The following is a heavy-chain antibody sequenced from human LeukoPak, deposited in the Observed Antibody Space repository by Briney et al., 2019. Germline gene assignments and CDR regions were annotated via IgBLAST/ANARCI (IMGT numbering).Heavy chain of an antibody. D-gene: IGHD3-3*01. Sequence: GSLRLSCAASGFTFSSYAMSWIRQPPGKGLEWIGYIYYSGSTNYNPSLKSRVTISVDTSKNQFSLKLSSVTAADTAVYYCARGPDSFWSGYYYFDYWGQGTLVTVSS. J-gene: IGHJ4*02. V-gene: IGHV4-59*01. CDR3: ARGPDSFWSGYYYFDY. CDR2: IYYSGST. CDR1: GFTFSSYA.